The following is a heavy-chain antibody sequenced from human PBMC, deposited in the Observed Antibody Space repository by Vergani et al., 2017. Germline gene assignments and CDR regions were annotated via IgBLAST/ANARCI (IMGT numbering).Heavy chain of an antibody. Sequence: QVQLVQSGAEVKKPGSSVKFSCKASGGTFSSYAISWVRQAPGQGLEWMGRIIPILGIANYAQKVPGRVTITADKATSTAYMELGSLRSEDTAVYYCARATPGDYGVNWAGMDVWGRGATVTVSS. J-gene: IGHJ6*02. CDR3: ARATPGDYGVNWAGMDV. CDR1: GGTFSSYA. CDR2: IIPILGIA. V-gene: IGHV1-69*04. D-gene: IGHD4-23*01.